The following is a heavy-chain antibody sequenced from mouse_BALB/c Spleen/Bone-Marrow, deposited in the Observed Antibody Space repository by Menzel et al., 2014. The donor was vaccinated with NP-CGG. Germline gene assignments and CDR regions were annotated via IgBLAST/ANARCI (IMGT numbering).Heavy chain of an antibody. CDR1: GFSLTDYG. J-gene: IGHJ3*01. V-gene: IGHV2-6-7*01. D-gene: IGHD1-1*01. CDR2: IWGDGST. CDR3: ARDRYGSSWAWFAY. Sequence: VPVVESGPGLVAPSQSLSITCTVSGFSLTDYGINWVRQPPGKGLEWLGTIWGDGSTDYNSVLKSRLSISKDNSKSQVFFKMNSLQTDDTARYYCARDRYGSSWAWFAYWGQWTLVPVSA.